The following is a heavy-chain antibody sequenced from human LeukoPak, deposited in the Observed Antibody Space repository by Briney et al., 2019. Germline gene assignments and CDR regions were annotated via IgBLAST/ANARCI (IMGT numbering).Heavy chain of an antibody. D-gene: IGHD6-19*01. V-gene: IGHV4-38-2*01. CDR3: ARAGMGSGWNFDY. CDR1: GFTLSDHY. Sequence: PGGSLRLSCAASGFTLSDHYIDWVRQPPGKGLEWIGSISYSGTTYYNPPLKSRVTISVDTPKNQFSLKLSSVTAADTAVYYCARAGMGSGWNFDYWGQGTLVTVSS. J-gene: IGHJ4*02. CDR2: ISYSGTT.